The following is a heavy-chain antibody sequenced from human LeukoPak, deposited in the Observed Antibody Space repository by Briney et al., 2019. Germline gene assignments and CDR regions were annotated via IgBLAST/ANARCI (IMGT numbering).Heavy chain of an antibody. CDR1: GFTFNKYA. Sequence: PGGSLRLSCAASGFTFNKYAIHWVRQAPGKGLEGVSVISYDGNNEYYTDSVKGRFTISRDNPKNTAYLQMNGLRAEDTVVYHCARESFGPNVFDFWGQGTMVTVSS. CDR3: ARESFGPNVFDF. V-gene: IGHV3-30-3*01. D-gene: IGHD3-10*01. CDR2: ISYDGNNE. J-gene: IGHJ3*01.